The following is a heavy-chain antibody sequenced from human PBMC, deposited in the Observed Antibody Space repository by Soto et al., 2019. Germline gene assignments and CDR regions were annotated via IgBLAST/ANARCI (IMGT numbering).Heavy chain of an antibody. V-gene: IGHV4-34*01. CDR1: GGSFSGYY. CDR2: INHSGST. J-gene: IGHJ6*02. Sequence: SETLSLTCAVYGGSFSGYYWSWIRQPPGKGLEWIGEINHSGSTNYNPSLKSRVTISVDTSKNQFSLKLSSVTAADTAVYYCARGLPGGEWFGEPPYYYYGMDVWGQGTTVTVFS. CDR3: ARGLPGGEWFGEPPYYYYGMDV. D-gene: IGHD3-10*01.